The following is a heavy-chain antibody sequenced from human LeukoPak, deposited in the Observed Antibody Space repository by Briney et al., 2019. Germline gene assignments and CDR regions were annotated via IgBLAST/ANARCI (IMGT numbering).Heavy chain of an antibody. D-gene: IGHD2-21*01. J-gene: IGHJ6*02. CDR2: IYYSGST. Sequence: PSQTLSLTCTVSGGSISSGGYYWSWIRQHPGKGLEWIGYIYYSGSTNYNPSLKSRVTISVDTSKNQFSLKLSSVTAADTAVYYCARGRGLMKSPPTPDDYYYGMDVWGQGTTVTVSS. V-gene: IGHV4-31*03. CDR1: GGSISSGGYY. CDR3: ARGRGLMKSPPTPDDYYYGMDV.